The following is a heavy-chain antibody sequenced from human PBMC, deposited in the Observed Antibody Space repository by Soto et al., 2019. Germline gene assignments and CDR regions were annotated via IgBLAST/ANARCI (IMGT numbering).Heavy chain of an antibody. Sequence: QVQLVESGGGLVKPGGSLRLSCAVSGFTFSDHYMSWIRQAPGKGLEWISYISSSGRTISYADSVKGRFTISRDNAKNSLYLQMNSLVAEDTAVYYCARRVYCSGTSCYVGHWFDPWGQGTLFTFSS. CDR1: GFTFSDHY. D-gene: IGHD2-2*01. CDR3: ARRVYCSGTSCYVGHWFDP. CDR2: ISSSGRTI. V-gene: IGHV3-11*01. J-gene: IGHJ5*02.